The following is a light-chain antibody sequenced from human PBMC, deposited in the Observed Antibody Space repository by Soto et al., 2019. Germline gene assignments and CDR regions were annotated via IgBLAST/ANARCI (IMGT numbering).Light chain of an antibody. CDR3: QPRVGGPYT. CDR2: DAS. CDR1: QSVSSY. V-gene: IGKV3-11*01. Sequence: EIVLTQSPATLSLSPGERATLSCRASQSVSSYLAWYQQTPGQAPSLLIYDASNRATGVPARFSGSASGTDFPLITSSLEPEDFAVYSAQPRVGGPYTFGQGTKLEIK. J-gene: IGKJ2*01.